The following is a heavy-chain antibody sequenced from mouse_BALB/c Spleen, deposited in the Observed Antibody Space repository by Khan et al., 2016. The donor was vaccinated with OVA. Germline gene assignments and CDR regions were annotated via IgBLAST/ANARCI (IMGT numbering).Heavy chain of an antibody. Sequence: EVQLQESGPGLVKPSQSLSLTCTVTGYSITSEYAWNWIRQFPGNKLEWMGYISYSGSTNYNPSLKSRISVTRDTSTNQFFLQLNSVTTEDTATXYCARSVYYFYAYAMDYWGQGTSVTVSS. CDR1: GYSITSEYA. CDR2: ISYSGST. D-gene: IGHD2-2*01. J-gene: IGHJ4*01. CDR3: ARSVYYFYAYAMDY. V-gene: IGHV3-2*02.